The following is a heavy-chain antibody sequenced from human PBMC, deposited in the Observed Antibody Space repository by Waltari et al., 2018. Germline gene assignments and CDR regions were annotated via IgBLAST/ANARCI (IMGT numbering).Heavy chain of an antibody. CDR2: IYTGGTT. J-gene: IGHJ6*02. V-gene: IGHV3-53*01. D-gene: IGHD4-17*01. Sequence: EVQLVESGGGLIQPGGSLRLSCAASGFTVSSNYMTWVRQAPGKGLELVSIIYTGGTTNYADSVKGRFAISTDNSKNTLYLQMNSLRVEDTAVYYCARDRTRVGGMDVWGQGTTVTVSS. CDR1: GFTVSSNY. CDR3: ARDRTRVGGMDV.